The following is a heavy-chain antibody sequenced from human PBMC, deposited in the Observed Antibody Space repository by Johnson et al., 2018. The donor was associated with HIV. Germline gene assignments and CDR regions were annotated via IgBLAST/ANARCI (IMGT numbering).Heavy chain of an antibody. CDR3: GKDRRSFYGGKASSVLDLGDDV. Sequence: QMQLVESGGGLVQSGGSLRLSCAASGFTFSSYGIHWVRQAPGKGLEWVSFIRYDGSNKYYADSVKGRFTISRDNSKNTLYLQMNSLRGEDTAVYYCGKDRRSFYGGKASSVLDLGDDVRG. CDR2: IRYDGSNK. V-gene: IGHV3-30*02. CDR1: GFTFSSYG. J-gene: IGHJ3*01. D-gene: IGHD4-23*01.